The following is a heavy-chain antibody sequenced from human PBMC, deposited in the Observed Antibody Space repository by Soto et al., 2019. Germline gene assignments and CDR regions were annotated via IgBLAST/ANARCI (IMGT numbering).Heavy chain of an antibody. Sequence: GGSLRLSCAASGFAVSSYTMNWVRQAPGKGLEWVSSISGSGGSTYYADSVKGRFIISRDNPENTVYLQMNTLRVEDTAVYYCAKDLSGGDCPWGQGTLVTVSS. J-gene: IGHJ5*02. D-gene: IGHD2-21*02. CDR1: GFAVSSYT. CDR3: AKDLSGGDCP. V-gene: IGHV3-23*01. CDR2: ISGSGGST.